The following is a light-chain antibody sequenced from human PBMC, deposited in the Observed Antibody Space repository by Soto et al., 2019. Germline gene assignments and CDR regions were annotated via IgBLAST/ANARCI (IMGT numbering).Light chain of an antibody. CDR1: QDVRGA. V-gene: IGKV1-13*02. Sequence: AIQLTQSPSSLSASVGDRVTITCRASQDVRGALAWYQQKPGQAPKILIYDVSRLESGVPSRFSGSSSGTDFTLTISSLXPIXXATYYCQQFNSYPITFGQGTRLEIK. CDR2: DVS. J-gene: IGKJ5*01. CDR3: QQFNSYPIT.